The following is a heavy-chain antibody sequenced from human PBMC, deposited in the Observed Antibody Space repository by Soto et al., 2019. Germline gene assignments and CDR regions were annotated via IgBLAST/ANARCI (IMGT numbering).Heavy chain of an antibody. D-gene: IGHD2-15*01. Sequence: GGSLRLSCAASGSTFSSYAMGWVRQGPGKGLEWVAVVSIGGSTHYADSVRGRFTISRDNSKNTLSLQMNSLTAEDTAVYFCAKRRGAGGHFDYWGQGALVNVS. J-gene: IGHJ4*02. V-gene: IGHV3-23*01. CDR2: VSIGGST. CDR1: GSTFSSYA. CDR3: AKRRGAGGHFDY.